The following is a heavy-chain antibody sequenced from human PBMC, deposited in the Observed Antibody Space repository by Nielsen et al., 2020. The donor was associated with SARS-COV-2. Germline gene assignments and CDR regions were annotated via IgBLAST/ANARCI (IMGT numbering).Heavy chain of an antibody. CDR3: ARVRTHYYDSSGYLYYYYGMDV. CDR2: IGGNGRNI. Sequence: VRQAPGKALEWLSYIGGNGRNIFYADSVKGRFTISRDNAKNSLYLQMNSLRDEDTAVYYCARVRTHYYDSSGYLYYYYGMDVWGQGTTVTVSS. V-gene: IGHV3-48*02. D-gene: IGHD3-22*01. J-gene: IGHJ6*02.